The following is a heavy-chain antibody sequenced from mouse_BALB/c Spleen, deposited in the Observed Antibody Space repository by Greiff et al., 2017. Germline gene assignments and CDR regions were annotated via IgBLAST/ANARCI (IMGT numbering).Heavy chain of an antibody. CDR2: INSNGGST. CDR1: GFTFSSYG. D-gene: IGHD2-2*01. Sequence: EVQVVESGGGLVQPGGSLKLSCAASGFTFSSYGMSWVRQTPDKRLELVATINSNGGSTYYPDSVKGRFTISRDNAKNTLYLQMSSLKSEDTAMSYCARDGVTTGYYFDDWGQGTTLTVSS. J-gene: IGHJ2*01. CDR3: ARDGVTTGYYFDD. V-gene: IGHV5-6-3*01.